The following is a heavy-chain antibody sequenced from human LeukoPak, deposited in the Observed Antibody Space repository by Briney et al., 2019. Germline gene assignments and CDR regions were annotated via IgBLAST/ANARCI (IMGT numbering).Heavy chain of an antibody. D-gene: IGHD3-3*01. CDR3: ASGVNYFDY. Sequence: GGSLRLSCAASGFTFSSYNMKWVRQAPGKGLEWVSSISSRGSYIFYADSVKGRFTISRDNAMKSLYPQTNSLRAEDTAVYYCASGVNYFDYWGQGTLVTVSS. V-gene: IGHV3-21*01. CDR1: GFTFSSYN. CDR2: ISSRGSYI. J-gene: IGHJ4*02.